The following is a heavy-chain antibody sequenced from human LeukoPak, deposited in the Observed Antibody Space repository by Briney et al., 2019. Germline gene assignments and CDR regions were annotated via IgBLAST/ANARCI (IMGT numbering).Heavy chain of an antibody. Sequence: GGSLRLSCAASGFTFSSYAMSWVRQAPGKGLEWVSTISSSGGSTYYADSVKGRFTISRGNSKNTLYLQMNSLRAEDTAVYYCAKDPHPPWDLPGDFDYWGQGTLVTVSS. J-gene: IGHJ4*02. CDR1: GFTFSSYA. V-gene: IGHV3-23*01. CDR3: AKDPHPPWDLPGDFDY. CDR2: ISSSGGST. D-gene: IGHD1-26*01.